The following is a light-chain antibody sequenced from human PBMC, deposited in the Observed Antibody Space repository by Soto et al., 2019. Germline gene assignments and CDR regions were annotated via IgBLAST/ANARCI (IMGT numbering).Light chain of an antibody. V-gene: IGKV1-39*01. CDR3: QQAYSFPLT. Sequence: DIEMTQSPSSLSASVGDRVTITCRASQSINKYLNWYQQRSGQAPKLLIHYASTLQGGVPLRFCGAGSGTTFTLTITEFRPADVGTYFCQQAYSFPLTLGGGTEVEL. CDR1: QSINKY. J-gene: IGKJ4*01. CDR2: YAS.